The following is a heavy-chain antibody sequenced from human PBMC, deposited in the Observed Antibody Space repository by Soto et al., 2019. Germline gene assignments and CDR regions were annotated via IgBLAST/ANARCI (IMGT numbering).Heavy chain of an antibody. CDR3: AKAQWLLGGDYFDS. J-gene: IGHJ4*02. Sequence: EVQLLESGGGLVQPGGSLRLSCAASGFIFGAYAMAWVRQAPGKGLEWVTGISDIVDTTSYADSVKGRFTISRDKSRNSLYLQMDSLRVEDTAIYYCAKAQWLLGGDYFDSWGQGTLVTVSS. CDR1: GFIFGAYA. D-gene: IGHD6-19*01. CDR2: ISDIVDTT. V-gene: IGHV3-23*01.